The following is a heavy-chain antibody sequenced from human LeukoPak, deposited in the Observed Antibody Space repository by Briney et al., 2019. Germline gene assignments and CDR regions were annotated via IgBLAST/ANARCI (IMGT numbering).Heavy chain of an antibody. Sequence: GGSLRLSCAASGFTFSSYAMHWVRQAPGKGLEWVAVISYDGSNKYYADSVKGRFTISRDNSKNTLYLQMNSLRAEDAAVYYCARGQSRISYPRPGMYFQHWGQGTLVTVSS. CDR2: ISYDGSNK. D-gene: IGHD2/OR15-2a*01. J-gene: IGHJ1*01. CDR1: GFTFSSYA. CDR3: ARGQSRISYPRPGMYFQH. V-gene: IGHV3-30-3*01.